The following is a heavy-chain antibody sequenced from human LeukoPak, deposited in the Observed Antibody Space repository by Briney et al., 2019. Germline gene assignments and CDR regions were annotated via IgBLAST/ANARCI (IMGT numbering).Heavy chain of an antibody. Sequence: SETLSLTCTVSGDSISSYYWSWIRQPPGRGLEWIGYIYDSGSTNYNPSLKSRVTISIDTSKNQFSLKLNSVTAADTAVYYCVRDQVGGSWFDPWGQGTLVTVSS. V-gene: IGHV4-59*01. J-gene: IGHJ5*02. D-gene: IGHD3-3*01. CDR3: VRDQVGGSWFDP. CDR1: GDSISSYY. CDR2: IYDSGST.